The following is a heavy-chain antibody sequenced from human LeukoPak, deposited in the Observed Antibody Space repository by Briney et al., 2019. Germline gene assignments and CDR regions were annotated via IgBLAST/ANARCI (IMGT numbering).Heavy chain of an antibody. J-gene: IGHJ4*02. CDR2: IYHSGIT. Sequence: PSETLSLTCTVSGYSISNGFYWGWIRQPPGKGLEWIGSIYHSGITYYNPSLKSRVTISVDTSKNQFSLKVSSVTAADTALYYCARCSGSSCYSGLGYWGQGTLVTVSS. D-gene: IGHD2-15*01. CDR3: ARCSGSSCYSGLGY. V-gene: IGHV4-38-2*02. CDR1: GYSISNGFY.